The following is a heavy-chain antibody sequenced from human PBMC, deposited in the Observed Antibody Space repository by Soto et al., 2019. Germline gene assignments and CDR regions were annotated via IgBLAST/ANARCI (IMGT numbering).Heavy chain of an antibody. CDR2: IYYSGST. V-gene: IGHV4-31*03. Sequence: PSETLSLTCTVSGGSISSGGYYWSWIRQHPGKGLEWIGYIYYSGSTYYNPSLKSRVTISVDTSKNQFSLKLSSVTAADTAVYYCARMYSSSSWKDYSYYMDVWGKGTTVTVSS. D-gene: IGHD6-6*01. J-gene: IGHJ6*03. CDR1: GGSISSGGYY. CDR3: ARMYSSSSWKDYSYYMDV.